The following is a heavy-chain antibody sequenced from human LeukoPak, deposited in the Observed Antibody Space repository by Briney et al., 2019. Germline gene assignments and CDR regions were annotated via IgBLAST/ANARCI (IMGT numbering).Heavy chain of an antibody. CDR1: GGSISSGGYY. J-gene: IGHJ4*02. V-gene: IGHV4-31*03. CDR3: ARAQYYYDSSGYYPYYFDY. CDR2: IYYSGST. D-gene: IGHD3-22*01. Sequence: SETLSLTCTVSGGSISSGGYYWSWIPQHPGKGLEWIGYIYYSGSTYYNPSLKSRVTISVDTSKNQFSLKLSSVTAADTAVYYCARAQYYYDSSGYYPYYFDYWGQGTLVTVSS.